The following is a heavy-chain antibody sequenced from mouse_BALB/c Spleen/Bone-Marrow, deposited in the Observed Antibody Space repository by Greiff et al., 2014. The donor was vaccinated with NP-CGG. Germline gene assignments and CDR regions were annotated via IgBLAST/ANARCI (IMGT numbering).Heavy chain of an antibody. J-gene: IGHJ1*01. V-gene: IGHV2-9*02. CDR1: GFSLPSYG. Sequence: QVQLQQSGPGLVAPSQSLSITCTVSGFSLPSYGVHWVRQPPGKGLEWLGVIWAGGSTNSNSALMSRLSISKDNSKSQVFLKMNRLQTDDTAMYYCARGGGSWYFDVWGAGTTVTVSS. CDR3: ARGGGSWYFDV. CDR2: IWAGGST.